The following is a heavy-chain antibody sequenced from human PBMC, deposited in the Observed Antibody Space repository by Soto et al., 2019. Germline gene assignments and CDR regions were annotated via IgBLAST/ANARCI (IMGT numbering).Heavy chain of an antibody. V-gene: IGHV1-46*01. CDR2: INPSGGST. CDR1: GYTFTSYY. D-gene: IGHD2-2*01. J-gene: IGHJ5*02. Sequence: ASVKVSWKASGYTFTSYYMHWVRQAPGQGLEWMGIINPSGGSTSYAQKFQGRVTMTRDTSTSTVYMELSSLRSEDTAVYYCAREGCSSTSCYRGGGWFDPWGQGTLVTVSS. CDR3: AREGCSSTSCYRGGGWFDP.